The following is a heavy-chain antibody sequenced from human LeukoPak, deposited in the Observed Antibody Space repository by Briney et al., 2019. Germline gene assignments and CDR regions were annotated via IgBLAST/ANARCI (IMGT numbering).Heavy chain of an antibody. CDR3: AETIDNCSGGSCYP. CDR2: ISGSGGIT. CDR1: GFTFSTYA. Sequence: GGSLRLSCSASGFTFSTYAMSWVRPAPGKGVEWVSAISGSGGITYYADSVNGRFTISRDNSKNTMYLQMNSLSAEDPAVYYCAETIDNCSGGSCYPWGQGTLATVSS. J-gene: IGHJ5*02. V-gene: IGHV3-23*01. D-gene: IGHD2-15*01.